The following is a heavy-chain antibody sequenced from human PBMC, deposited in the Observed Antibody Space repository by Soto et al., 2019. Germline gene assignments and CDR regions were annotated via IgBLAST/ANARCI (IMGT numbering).Heavy chain of an antibody. Sequence: SQTLSLTCAISGDSVSSNSAAWNCIRQSPSRGLEWLGRTYYRSKWYYDYAVSVKSRITINPDTSKNQFSLQLNSVTPEDTAVYYCTREWFDGFDIWGQGTMVTVSS. CDR3: TREWFDGFDI. V-gene: IGHV6-1*01. CDR2: TYYRSKWYY. D-gene: IGHD3-10*01. CDR1: GDSVSSNSAA. J-gene: IGHJ3*02.